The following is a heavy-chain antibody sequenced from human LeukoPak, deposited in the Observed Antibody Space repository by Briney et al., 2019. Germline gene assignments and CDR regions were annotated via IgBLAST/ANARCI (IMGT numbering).Heavy chain of an antibody. D-gene: IGHD6-13*01. CDR1: GFTFSSYW. J-gene: IGHJ6*02. Sequence: GGSLRLSCAASGFTFSSYWMHWVRQAPGKGLVWVSRINSDGSSTNYADSVKGRFTISRDNAKNSLYLQMNSLRAEDTAVYYCARTGYSSSWYDYYYYGMDVWGQGTTVTVSS. CDR3: ARTGYSSSWYDYYYYGMDV. V-gene: IGHV3-74*01. CDR2: INSDGSST.